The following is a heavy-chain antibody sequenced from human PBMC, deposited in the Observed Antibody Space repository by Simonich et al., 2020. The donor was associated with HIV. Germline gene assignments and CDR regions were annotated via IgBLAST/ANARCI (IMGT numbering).Heavy chain of an antibody. V-gene: IGHV4-34*01. CDR1: GGSFSGYY. CDR3: ARGIPRNYYYFYYMDV. CDR2: INHSGSN. D-gene: IGHD1-1*01. J-gene: IGHJ6*03. Sequence: QVQLQQWGAGLLQPSETLSLTCAVYGGSFSGYYWSRIRQPPGKGLEWIGEINHSGSNNYNPALKSRVTISVDTSKNQFSLKLSSVTAADTAVYSCARGIPRNYYYFYYMDVWGKGTTVIVSS.